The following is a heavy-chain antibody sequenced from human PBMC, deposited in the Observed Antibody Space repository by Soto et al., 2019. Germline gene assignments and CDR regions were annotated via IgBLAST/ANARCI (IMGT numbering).Heavy chain of an antibody. Sequence: EVQLVESGGGLVKPGGSLRLSCAASGFTFTNAWMSWVRQAPGKGLEWVGRIKSKTDGGTTDYAARVKGRFTISRDDSKNTLYLQMNSLKTEDTAVYYCTTARGTYGAEYFQHWGQGTLVTVSS. CDR3: TTARGTYGAEYFQH. CDR1: GFTFTNAW. CDR2: IKSKTDGGTT. J-gene: IGHJ1*01. D-gene: IGHD4-17*01. V-gene: IGHV3-15*01.